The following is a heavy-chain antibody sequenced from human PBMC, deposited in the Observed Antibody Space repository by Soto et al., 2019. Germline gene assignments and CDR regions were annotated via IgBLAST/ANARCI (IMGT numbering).Heavy chain of an antibody. D-gene: IGHD3-10*01. CDR2: ISSSSSYI. Sequence: EVQLVESGGGLVKPGGSLRLSCAASGFTFSSYSMNWVRQAPGKGLEWVSSISSSSSYIYYADSVKGRFTISSDNAKNSLYRHMNSLRAEDTAVYYCARDNARVYYSIDYWGQGTLVTVSS. J-gene: IGHJ4*02. CDR3: ARDNARVYYSIDY. CDR1: GFTFSSYS. V-gene: IGHV3-21*01.